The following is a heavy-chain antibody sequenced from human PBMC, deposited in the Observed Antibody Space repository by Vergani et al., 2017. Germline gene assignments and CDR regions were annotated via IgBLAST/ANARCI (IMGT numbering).Heavy chain of an antibody. CDR2: IIPIFGTA. J-gene: IGHJ4*02. D-gene: IGHD2-2*03. Sequence: QVQLVQSGAEVKKPGASVKVSCKASGYTFTGYYMHWVRQAPGQGLEWMGGIIPIFGTANYAQKFQGRVTITADESTSTAYMELSSLRSEDTAVYYCARGRRDGYCSSTSCYVAVDYWGQGTLVTVSS. V-gene: IGHV1-69*01. CDR3: ARGRRDGYCSSTSCYVAVDY. CDR1: GYTFTGYY.